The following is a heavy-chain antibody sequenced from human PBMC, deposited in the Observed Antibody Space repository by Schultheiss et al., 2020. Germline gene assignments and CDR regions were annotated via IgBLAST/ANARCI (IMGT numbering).Heavy chain of an antibody. CDR1: GGSFSGYY. V-gene: IGHV4-34*01. CDR2: IYYSGST. J-gene: IGHJ4*02. D-gene: IGHD4-17*01. CDR3: ARRPGDYVLFDY. Sequence: GSLRLSCAVYGGSFSGYYWSWIRQPPGKGLEWIGYIYYSGSTYYNPSLKSRVTISVDTSKNQFSLKLSSVTAADTAVYYCARRPGDYVLFDYWGQGILVTVSS.